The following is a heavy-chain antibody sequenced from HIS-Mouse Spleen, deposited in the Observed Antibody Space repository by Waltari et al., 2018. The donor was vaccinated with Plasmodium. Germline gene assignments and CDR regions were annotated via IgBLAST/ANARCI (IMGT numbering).Heavy chain of an antibody. CDR3: ASSWYWYFDL. J-gene: IGHJ2*01. D-gene: IGHD6-13*01. Sequence: EVQLVESGGGLVQPGGSLRLSCAASGFTFSSYWMSWVRQAPGKGLEGVANIKQDGSEKYYADSGKGRFTISRDNAKNSLYLQMNSLRAEDTAVYYCASSWYWYFDLWGRGTLVTVSS. CDR1: GFTFSSYW. V-gene: IGHV3-7*01. CDR2: IKQDGSEK.